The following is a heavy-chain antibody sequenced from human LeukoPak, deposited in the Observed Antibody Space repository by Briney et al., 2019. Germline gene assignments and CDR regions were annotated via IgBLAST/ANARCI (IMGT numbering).Heavy chain of an antibody. D-gene: IGHD6-19*01. J-gene: IGHJ4*02. CDR2: VSPSSSSI. Sequence: GGSLRLSCAASGFTFSSYGMNWVRQAPGTGLEWVSYVSPSSSSIYYADSVKGRFTISRDNAKNSLYLQMNSLRAEDTAVYYCAREHTPYGSGCTAAYWGQGTLVAVSS. CDR3: AREHTPYGSGCTAAY. V-gene: IGHV3-48*01. CDR1: GFTFSSYG.